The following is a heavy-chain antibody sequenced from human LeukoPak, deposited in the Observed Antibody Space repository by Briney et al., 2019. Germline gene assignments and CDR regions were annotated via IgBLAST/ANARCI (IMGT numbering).Heavy chain of an antibody. CDR3: ARLRWLQSIDY. CDR2: MYHSGST. J-gene: IGHJ4*02. CDR1: GYSISSGHY. V-gene: IGHV4-38-2*01. D-gene: IGHD5-24*01. Sequence: PSETLSLTCAVSGYSISSGHYWGWIRQPPGKGLEWIGSMYHSGSTYYNPSLKSRVTISVDTSKNQFSLKLSSVTAADTAVYYCARLRWLQSIDYWGQGTLVTASS.